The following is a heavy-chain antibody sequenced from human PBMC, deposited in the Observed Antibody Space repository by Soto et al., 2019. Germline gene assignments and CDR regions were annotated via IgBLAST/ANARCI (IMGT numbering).Heavy chain of an antibody. CDR2: IYYSGST. Sequence: QVQLQESGPGLVKPSQTLSLTCTVSGGSISSGGYYWSWIRQHPGKGLEWIGDIYYSGSTYYNPSLKSRVTLSVDTSKNQFSLKLSSVTAADTAVYYCARAPLRGIAVAGIFDYWGQGTLVTVSS. CDR1: GGSISSGGYY. V-gene: IGHV4-31*03. J-gene: IGHJ4*02. D-gene: IGHD6-19*01. CDR3: ARAPLRGIAVAGIFDY.